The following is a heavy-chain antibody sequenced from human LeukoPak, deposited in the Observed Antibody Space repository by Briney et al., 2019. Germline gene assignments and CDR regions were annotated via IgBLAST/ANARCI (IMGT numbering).Heavy chain of an antibody. V-gene: IGHV4-59*08. D-gene: IGHD4-11*01. CDR2: IYYRGSA. CDR1: GDSINSYY. Sequence: SETLSLTCTVSGDSINSYYWSWIRQPPGKGLEWLGYIYYRGSANYNPSLKSRVTISIDTSKNQFSLKLTSVTAADTAVYYCARHLHDWFDSWGQGTLATVSS. J-gene: IGHJ5*01. CDR3: ARHLHDWFDS.